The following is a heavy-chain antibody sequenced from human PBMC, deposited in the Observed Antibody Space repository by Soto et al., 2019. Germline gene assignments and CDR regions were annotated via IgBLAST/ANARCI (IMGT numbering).Heavy chain of an antibody. CDR2: IYYSGST. CDR1: GGSISSGDYY. J-gene: IGHJ4*02. Sequence: QVQLQESGPGLVKPSQTLSLTCTVSGGSISSGDYYWSWIRQPPGKGLEWIGYIYYSGSTYYNPSLKSRVTISVDTSKNQYSLKLSSVTAADTAVYYCARNDYGDQKPPFPDYWGQGTLVTVSS. V-gene: IGHV4-30-4*01. D-gene: IGHD4-17*01. CDR3: ARNDYGDQKPPFPDY.